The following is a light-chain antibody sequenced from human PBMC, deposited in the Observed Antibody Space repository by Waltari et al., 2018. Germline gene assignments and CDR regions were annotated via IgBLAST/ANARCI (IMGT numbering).Light chain of an antibody. CDR3: QQYNNFPFT. CDR1: QSFGGS. J-gene: IGKJ3*01. CDR2: DAS. V-gene: IGKV1-5*01. Sequence: DIQMTQSPSTLSASVGDRVTITCRPSQSFGGSLAWFHQKPGKAPKLLIYDASTLEPGVPSRFSGSGSGTEFTLTVSSLQPDDFATYYCQQYNNFPFTFGPGTTV.